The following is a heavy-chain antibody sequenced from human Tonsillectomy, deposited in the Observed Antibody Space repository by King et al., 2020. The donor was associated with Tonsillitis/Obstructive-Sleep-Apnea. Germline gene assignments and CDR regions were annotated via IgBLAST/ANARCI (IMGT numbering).Heavy chain of an antibody. CDR1: GFSLSTSGVG. Sequence: TLKESGPTLVKPTQTLTLTCTFSGFSLSTSGVGVGWIRQPPGKALEWLALIYWDDDKRXSPXLKSRXTXIKDTSKNQXVLTMTNMDPVDTPTYYCAXTXXXXXXXXXYIXVWGKXTXVTVSS. CDR2: IYWDDDK. V-gene: IGHV2-5*02. J-gene: IGHJ6*03. CDR3: AXTXXXXXXXXXYIXV.